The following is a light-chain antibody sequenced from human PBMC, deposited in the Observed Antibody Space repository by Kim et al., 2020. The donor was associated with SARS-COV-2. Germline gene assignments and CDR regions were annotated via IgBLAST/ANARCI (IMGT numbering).Light chain of an antibody. V-gene: IGKV1-5*01. Sequence: GDRVTITCRASQSISTSLAWYQQKPGKAPKRLIYDASSLKSGGPSRFSGGASGTEFTLTISSVQPDDFATYYCHQYSSFLYTFGQGTKLEI. CDR1: QSISTS. CDR2: DAS. CDR3: HQYSSFLYT. J-gene: IGKJ2*01.